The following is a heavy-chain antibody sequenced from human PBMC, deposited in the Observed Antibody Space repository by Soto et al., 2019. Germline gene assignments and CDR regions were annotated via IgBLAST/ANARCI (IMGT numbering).Heavy chain of an antibody. CDR3: ARAGAYRPQDEQGATYYFDY. Sequence: QVQLVQSGAEVKKPGSSVKVSCKASGGTFSSYAISWVRQAPGQGLEWMGGIIPIFGTANYAQKFQGRVTITADESTSTAYMELRSLRSEDTAVDYCARAGAYRPQDEQGATYYFDYWGQGTLVTVSS. V-gene: IGHV1-69*01. D-gene: IGHD5-12*01. CDR1: GGTFSSYA. J-gene: IGHJ4*02. CDR2: IIPIFGTA.